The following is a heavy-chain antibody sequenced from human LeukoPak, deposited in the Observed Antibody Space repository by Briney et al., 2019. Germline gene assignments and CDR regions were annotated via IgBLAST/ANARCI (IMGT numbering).Heavy chain of an antibody. CDR2: INHSGST. J-gene: IGHJ4*02. V-gene: IGHV4-4*02. CDR1: GGSISSSNW. CDR3: ARSAGYSNGWLDY. Sequence: SGTLSLTCAVSGGSISSSNWWSWVRQPPGQGLEWIGEINHSGSTNYDPSLKSRVTISVDKSKNQFSLKLTSMTAADTAVYYCARSAGYSNGWLDYWGQGTLVTVSS. D-gene: IGHD6-19*01.